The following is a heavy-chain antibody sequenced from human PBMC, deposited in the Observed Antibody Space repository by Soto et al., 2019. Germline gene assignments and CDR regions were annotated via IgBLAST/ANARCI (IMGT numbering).Heavy chain of an antibody. V-gene: IGHV1-18*01. Sequence: QVQLVQSGAEVKKPGASVKVSCKGLGYNFIKYGINWVRQAPGQVLEWMGWISPYSGYTHSAQKFQGRINLTTDTAATTAYMELRSLRSADTALYYCTREAIVVIPAAQPSHFDSWGQGTLVTVSS. CDR2: ISPYSGYT. CDR1: GYNFIKYG. D-gene: IGHD2-2*01. J-gene: IGHJ4*02. CDR3: TREAIVVIPAAQPSHFDS.